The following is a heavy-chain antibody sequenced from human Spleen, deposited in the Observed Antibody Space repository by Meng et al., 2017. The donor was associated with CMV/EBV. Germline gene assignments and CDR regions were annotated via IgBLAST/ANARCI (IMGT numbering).Heavy chain of an antibody. J-gene: IGHJ6*02. D-gene: IGHD6-13*01. V-gene: IGHV3-30-3*01. CDR1: FTFSSYA. CDR2: ISYDGSNK. Sequence: FTFSSYAMHWVRQAPGKGLEWVAVISYDGSNKYYADSVKGRFTISRDNSKNTLYLQMNSLRAEDTAVYYCARGKQQLDYYYYGMDVWGQGTTVTVSS. CDR3: ARGKQQLDYYYYGMDV.